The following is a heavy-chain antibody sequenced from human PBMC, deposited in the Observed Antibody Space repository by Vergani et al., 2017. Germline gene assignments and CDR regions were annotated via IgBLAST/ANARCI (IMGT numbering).Heavy chain of an antibody. CDR1: GYSFTSYW. V-gene: IGHV5-51*01. Sequence: EVQLVQSGAEVKKPGESLKISCKGSGYSFTSYWIGWVRQMPGKGLEWMGIIYPGDSDTRYSPSFQGQVTISADMSISTAYLQWSSLKASDTALYYCGRRNTRVGGAYLLRGWFDPWGQGSLVTVSS. CDR2: IYPGDSDT. D-gene: IGHD3-10*01. CDR3: GRRNTRVGGAYLLRGWFDP. J-gene: IGHJ5*02.